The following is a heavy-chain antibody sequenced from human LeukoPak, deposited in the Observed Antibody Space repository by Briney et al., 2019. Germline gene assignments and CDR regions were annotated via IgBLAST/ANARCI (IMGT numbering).Heavy chain of an antibody. J-gene: IGHJ2*01. D-gene: IGHD4-11*01. CDR1: GGSISSYY. CDR3: AGPTRLPDL. CDR2: INYSGST. V-gene: IGHV4-59*01. Sequence: SETLSLTCTVSGGSISSYYWSWIRQPPGKGLEWIGYINYSGSTNYNPSLKSRLTMAIDTSNNQFSLKLSSVTAADTAVYYCAGPTRLPDLWGRGTLVTVFS.